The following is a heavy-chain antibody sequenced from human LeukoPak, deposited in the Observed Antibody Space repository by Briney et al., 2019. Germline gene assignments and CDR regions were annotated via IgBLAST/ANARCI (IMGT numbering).Heavy chain of an antibody. Sequence: SETLSLTCTVSGGSISPYYWSWIRQPPGKGLEWIGSIYDSGSTYYNPSLKSRVTISVDTSKNQFSLKLNSVTAADTAVYYCASTPGIAAANYWGQGTLVTVSS. D-gene: IGHD6-13*01. J-gene: IGHJ4*02. CDR2: IYDSGST. CDR3: ASTPGIAAANY. V-gene: IGHV4-59*05. CDR1: GGSISPYY.